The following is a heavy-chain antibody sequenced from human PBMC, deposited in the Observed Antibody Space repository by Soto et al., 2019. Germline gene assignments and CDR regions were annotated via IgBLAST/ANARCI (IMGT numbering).Heavy chain of an antibody. CDR2: ISSYNGDT. Sequence: ASVKVSCKASGYTFTRSGISWVRQAPGQGPEWMGWISSYNGDTNYAQTFQGRVTMTTDTSTSTAYMELRSLRSDDTAVYYCAKNGQPPYYYYGLDVWGQGT. D-gene: IGHD2-8*01. CDR1: GYTFTRSG. J-gene: IGHJ6*02. V-gene: IGHV1-18*01. CDR3: AKNGQPPYYYYGLDV.